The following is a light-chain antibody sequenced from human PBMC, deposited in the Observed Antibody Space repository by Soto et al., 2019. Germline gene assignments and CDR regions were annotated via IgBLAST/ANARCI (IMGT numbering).Light chain of an antibody. CDR3: QQLFDPPIT. CDR1: QVISTS. V-gene: IGKV1-9*01. CDR2: ASS. Sequence: DIQLTQSPSFLSPSIGESVTITCRASQVISTSLAWYQVKPGKAPKLLIYASSTLESGVPSRFSATVSGTVFILTINSLQPEDFATYYCQQLFDPPITFGQGTRLEIK. J-gene: IGKJ5*01.